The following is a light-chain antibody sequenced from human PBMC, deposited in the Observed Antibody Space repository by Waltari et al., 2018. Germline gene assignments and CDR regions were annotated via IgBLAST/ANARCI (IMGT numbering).Light chain of an antibody. V-gene: IGKV4-1*01. Sequence: DIVMTQSPDSLTVSLGERATINCKSSQNILPTSNNLNDLAWYQQKPGQPPKLLIYWASIRQVGVPARFSGGGSGTDFTLTIASLQAEDVAIYYCQQYYSAVTFGGGTKVEIK. CDR1: QNILPTSNNLND. CDR2: WAS. CDR3: QQYYSAVT. J-gene: IGKJ4*01.